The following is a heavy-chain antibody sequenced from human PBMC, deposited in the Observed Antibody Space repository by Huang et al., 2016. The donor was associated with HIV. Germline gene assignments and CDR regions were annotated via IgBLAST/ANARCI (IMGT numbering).Heavy chain of an antibody. CDR2: VAPEHGDT. V-gene: IGHV1-24*01. CDR1: GYTLTELS. CDR3: AAGYDTYYDI. J-gene: IGHJ3*02. D-gene: IGHD2-21*01. Sequence: QVQLVQSGAEVTKPGASVKVSCKVSGYTLTELSLHWVRQAPGKGLAWIGGVAPEHGDTICSQSFHGRVTMTEDTSTDTAYMERHSLRPEDTAVYYCAAGYDTYYDIWGQGTMVIASS.